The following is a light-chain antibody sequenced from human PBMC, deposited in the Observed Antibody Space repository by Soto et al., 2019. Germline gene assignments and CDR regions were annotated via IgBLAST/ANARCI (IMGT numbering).Light chain of an antibody. Sequence: DIVLTQSPLSLPVTPGEPASVSCRSSQSLLHSNGYNYLDWYLQKPGQSPQLLLYLGSTRASGVPDRFSGSGSGTDFTLKISRVEAEDVGIYYCMQALETPFTFGPGTKVEI. CDR1: QSLLHSNGYNY. J-gene: IGKJ3*01. CDR2: LGS. V-gene: IGKV2-28*01. CDR3: MQALETPFT.